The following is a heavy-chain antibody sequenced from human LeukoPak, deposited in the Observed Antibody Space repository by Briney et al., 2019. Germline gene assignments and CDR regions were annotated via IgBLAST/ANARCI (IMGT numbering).Heavy chain of an antibody. CDR2: VYYTGSA. V-gene: IGHV4-39*01. CDR1: GGSISSTSYH. CDR3: ARYASGSYYWFDP. J-gene: IGHJ5*02. D-gene: IGHD3-10*01. Sequence: SETLSLTCTVSGGSISSTSYHWAWPRQPPGKGLEWIATVYYTGSAYYNPSLKSRVTISVDTSKSQFSLKLSSVTTADTALYYCARYASGSYYWFDPWGQGTLVTVSS.